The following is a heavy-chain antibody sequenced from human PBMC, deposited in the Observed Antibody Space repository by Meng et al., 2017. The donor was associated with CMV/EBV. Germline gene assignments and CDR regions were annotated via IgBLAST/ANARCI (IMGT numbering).Heavy chain of an antibody. CDR3: AHRQYNCSSTSCFPSWFDP. D-gene: IGHD2-2*01. J-gene: IGHJ5*02. Sequence: SGPTLVKPTQTLTLTCTFSGFSLSTSGVSVGWIRQPPGKALEWLALIYWNDDKRYSPSLKSRLTITKDTSKNQVVLTMTNMDPVDTAIYYCAHRQYNCSSTSCFPSWFDPWGQGTLVTVSS. CDR1: GFSLSTSGVS. V-gene: IGHV2-5*01. CDR2: IYWNDDK.